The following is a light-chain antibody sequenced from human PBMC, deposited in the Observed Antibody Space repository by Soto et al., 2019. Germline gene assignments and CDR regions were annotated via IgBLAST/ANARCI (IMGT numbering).Light chain of an antibody. Sequence: QSVLTQPASVSGSPGQSITISCTVTSSDVGAYDYVSWYQQHPGKAPKLMIYDVNIRPSGISNRFSGSKSGNTASLTISGLQAEDEADYYCSSYTKTNIPLLFGGGTQLTVL. CDR3: SSYTKTNIPLL. CDR2: DVN. CDR1: SSDVGAYDY. V-gene: IGLV2-14*01. J-gene: IGLJ2*01.